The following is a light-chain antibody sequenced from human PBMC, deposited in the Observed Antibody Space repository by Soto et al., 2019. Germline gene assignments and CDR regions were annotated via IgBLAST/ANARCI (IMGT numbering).Light chain of an antibody. CDR3: QQCYSTPQT. Sequence: DIVMTQSPDSLAVSLGGRATINCKSSQSVLYSSNNKNYLTWYQQKPGPPPNLLIYWASTRESGVPDRFSGSGAGTDFTLIISILQAEVVAVYCCQQCYSTPQTFGQGTKVEIK. V-gene: IGKV4-1*01. CDR1: QSVLYSSNNKNY. CDR2: WAS. J-gene: IGKJ1*01.